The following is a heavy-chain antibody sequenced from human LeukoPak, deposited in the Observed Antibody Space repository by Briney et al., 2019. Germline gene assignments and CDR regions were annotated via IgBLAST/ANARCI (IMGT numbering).Heavy chain of an antibody. D-gene: IGHD3-22*01. CDR3: VKADSGYYR. Sequence: PGRSLRLSCAASGFTFSSYTMHWVRQAPGKGLEWVAVISFDGSDEFYADSVKGRFTIFRDNFKNTLYLQLNSLRAEDTAIYYCVKADSGYYRWGQGTLVTVSS. CDR2: ISFDGSDE. V-gene: IGHV3-30-3*01. CDR1: GFTFSSYT. J-gene: IGHJ5*02.